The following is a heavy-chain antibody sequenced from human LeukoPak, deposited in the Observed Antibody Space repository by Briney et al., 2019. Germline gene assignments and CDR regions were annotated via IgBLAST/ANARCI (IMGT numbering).Heavy chain of an antibody. Sequence: GGSLRLSCAASGFTSSSYGMHWVRQAPGKGLEWVAVIWYDGSNKYYADSVKGRFTISRDNSKNTLYLQMNSLRAEDTAVYYCARDPEGGYDAWWFDPWGQGTLVTVSS. CDR3: ARDPEGGYDAWWFDP. CDR2: IWYDGSNK. D-gene: IGHD5-12*01. J-gene: IGHJ5*02. V-gene: IGHV3-33*01. CDR1: GFTSSSYG.